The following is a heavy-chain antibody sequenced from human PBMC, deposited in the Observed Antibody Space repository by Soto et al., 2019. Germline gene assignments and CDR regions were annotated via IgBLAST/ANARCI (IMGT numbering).Heavy chain of an antibody. D-gene: IGHD6-19*01. CDR3: ARSSYSSIAVTQFDS. J-gene: IGHJ4*02. CDR1: GGSISSGDYY. CDR2: IYYSGST. Sequence: PSETLSLTCTVSGGSISSGDYYWSWIRQPPGKGLEWIGYIYYSGSTYYNPSLKSRVTISVDTSKNQFSLKLSSVTAADTAVYYCARSSYSSIAVTQFDSWGQGSRVTSPQ. V-gene: IGHV4-30-4*01.